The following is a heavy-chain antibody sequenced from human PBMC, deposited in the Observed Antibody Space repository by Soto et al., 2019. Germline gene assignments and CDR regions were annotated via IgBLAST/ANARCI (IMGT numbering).Heavy chain of an antibody. CDR3: ARGLGRGRYGRSYNWFDP. J-gene: IGHJ5*02. V-gene: IGHV1-8*01. CDR1: GYTFTSYG. D-gene: IGHD6-19*01. Sequence: QVQLVQSGAEVKKPGASVKVSCKASGYTFTSYGINWVRQATGQGLEWMGWMNPNNGNTGYVQKVQGRVTMTTNTSISTAYMELSSLRSEDTAVYYCARGLGRGRYGRSYNWFDPWGQGTLVTVSS. CDR2: MNPNNGNT.